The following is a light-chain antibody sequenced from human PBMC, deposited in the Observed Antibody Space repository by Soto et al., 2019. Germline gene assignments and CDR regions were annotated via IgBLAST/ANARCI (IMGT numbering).Light chain of an antibody. CDR3: QQYNDYSWT. CDR2: DAS. J-gene: IGKJ1*01. Sequence: DIQMTQSPSTLSAPVGGRVTITCRASQSISSWLAWYQQKPGKAPKLLIYDASSLESGVPSRFSGSGSGTEFTLTISSLQPDDVAIYDCQQYNDYSWTFGQGTKVDIK. V-gene: IGKV1-5*01. CDR1: QSISSW.